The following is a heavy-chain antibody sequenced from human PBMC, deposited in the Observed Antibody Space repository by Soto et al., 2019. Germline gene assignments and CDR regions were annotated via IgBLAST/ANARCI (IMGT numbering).Heavy chain of an antibody. V-gene: IGHV1-2*02. CDR1: GSTFTGYY. CDR2: INPNSGGT. Sequence: ASVKVCFNASGSTFTGYYMHWVRQAPGQGLEWMGWINPNSGGTNYAQKFQGRVTMTRDTSISTAYMELRSLRSDDTAVYYCARDRMLQWLVPGGFDYWGQGTLVNVSS. J-gene: IGHJ4*02. D-gene: IGHD6-19*01. CDR3: ARDRMLQWLVPGGFDY.